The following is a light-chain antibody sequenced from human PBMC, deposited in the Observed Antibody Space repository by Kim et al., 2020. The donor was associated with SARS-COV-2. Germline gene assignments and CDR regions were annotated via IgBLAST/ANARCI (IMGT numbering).Light chain of an antibody. CDR2: QDS. J-gene: IGLJ3*02. Sequence: VAPGQTASITCSGDKLWDKYACWYQQKPGQSPGLVIEQDSKRPSASPERFSGANSGNTATLTISGTQAMDEADYYCQAWDSSTAWVFGGGTQMSVL. V-gene: IGLV3-1*01. CDR1: KLWDKY. CDR3: QAWDSSTAWV.